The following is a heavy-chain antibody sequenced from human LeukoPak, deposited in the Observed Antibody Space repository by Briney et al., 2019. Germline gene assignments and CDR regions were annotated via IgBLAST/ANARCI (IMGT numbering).Heavy chain of an antibody. CDR3: ARDYRSGGSCYSGFDP. D-gene: IGHD2-15*01. J-gene: IGHJ5*02. CDR1: GFTFSSYS. CDR2: ISSSSSYI. Sequence: PGGSLRLSGAASGFTFSSYSMNWVRQAPGKGLEWVSSISSSSSYIYYADSVKGRFTISRDNAKNSLYLQMNSLRAEDTAVYYCARDYRSGGSCYSGFDPWGQGTLVTVSS. V-gene: IGHV3-21*01.